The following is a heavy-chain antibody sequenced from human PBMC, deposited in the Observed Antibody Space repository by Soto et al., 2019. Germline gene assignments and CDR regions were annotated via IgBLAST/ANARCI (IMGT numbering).Heavy chain of an antibody. CDR2: IYYSGST. D-gene: IGHD2-8*01. J-gene: IGHJ6*02. CDR3: ARGIMGTSYYYYYYGMDV. V-gene: IGHV4-59*01. Sequence: SETLSLTCTVSGGSISSYYWSWIRQPPGKGLEWIGYIYYSGSTNYNPSLKSRVTISVDTSKNQFSLKLSSVTAADTAVYYCARGIMGTSYYYYYYGMDVWGQGTTVTVSS. CDR1: GGSISSYY.